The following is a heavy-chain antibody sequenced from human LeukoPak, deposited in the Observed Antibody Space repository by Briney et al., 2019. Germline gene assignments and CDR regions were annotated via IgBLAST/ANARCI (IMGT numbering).Heavy chain of an antibody. V-gene: IGHV3-23*01. D-gene: IGHD3-16*01. Sequence: PGGSLRLSCAASGFTFSSYAVSWVRQAPGKGLEWVSTISGDGRHTYYADSVKGRFTISRDNFKNALYLQMNSLRADDTAVYYCAKEDGIMSTNYVPAGNYFDYWGQGTLVTVSS. J-gene: IGHJ4*02. CDR3: AKEDGIMSTNYVPAGNYFDY. CDR1: GFTFSSYA. CDR2: ISGDGRHT.